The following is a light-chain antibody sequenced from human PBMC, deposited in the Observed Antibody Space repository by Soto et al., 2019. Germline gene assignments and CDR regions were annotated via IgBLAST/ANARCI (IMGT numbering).Light chain of an antibody. CDR3: QQSFSIPIT. Sequence: DIQMTQSPSSLSASVGDRVTITCRTSQSISRDLHWYQQKPGKAPKLLIYAASSLQSGVPSRFTGSGSGTDFTLTISSLLPEDFATYYCQQSFSIPITFGQGTRLEIK. CDR2: AAS. J-gene: IGKJ5*01. CDR1: QSISRD. V-gene: IGKV1-39*01.